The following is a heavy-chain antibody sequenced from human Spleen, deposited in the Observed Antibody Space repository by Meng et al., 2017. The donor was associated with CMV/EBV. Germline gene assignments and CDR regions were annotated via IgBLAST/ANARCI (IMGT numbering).Heavy chain of an antibody. Sequence: SGSTFPGSYRHWVRQAPGQGLGWMGWINPNSGGTNYAQKFQGRVTMTRDTSISTAYMELSRLRSDDTAVYYCARDYGSGRGLGPFDYWGQGTLVTVSS. CDR1: GSTFPGSY. J-gene: IGHJ4*02. V-gene: IGHV1-2*02. CDR3: ARDYGSGRGLGPFDY. CDR2: INPNSGGT. D-gene: IGHD3-10*01.